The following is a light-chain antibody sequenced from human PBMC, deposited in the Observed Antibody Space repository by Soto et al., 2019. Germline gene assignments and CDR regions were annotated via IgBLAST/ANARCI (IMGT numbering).Light chain of an antibody. J-gene: IGKJ1*01. CDR1: QSISDF. Sequence: DIHMTESPYSLSTSSGQTVTITFRASQSISDFLNWYQQKPGKAPKLLIYAASTLQSGVPSRFSGSGSGTDFTLTISGLDPEDFATYYCQQTYSTPPTFGQGTKVDI. CDR2: AAS. V-gene: IGKV1-39*01. CDR3: QQTYSTPPT.